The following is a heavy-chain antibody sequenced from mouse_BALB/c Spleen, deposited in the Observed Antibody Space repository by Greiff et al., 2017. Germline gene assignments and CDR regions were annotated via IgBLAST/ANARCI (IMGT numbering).Heavy chain of an antibody. J-gene: IGHJ4*01. Sequence: EVQLQQSGAELVRSGASVKLSCTASGFNITDYYMHWVKQRPEQGLEWIGWIDPENGDTEYAPKFKGKATMTADTSSNTAYLQLSSLTSEDTAVYYCNVWGGHYPYWGQGTSGTVSS. CDR3: NVWGGHYPY. V-gene: IGHV14-4*02. D-gene: IGHD2-1*01. CDR2: IDPENGDT. CDR1: GFNITDYY.